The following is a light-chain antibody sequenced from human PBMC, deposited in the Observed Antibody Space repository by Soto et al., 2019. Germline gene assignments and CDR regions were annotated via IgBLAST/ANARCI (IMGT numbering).Light chain of an antibody. J-gene: IGKJ4*01. CDR1: QRVSTN. Sequence: ETVMTQSPATLSVSPGERATLSCRASQRVSTNLAWYQQKPGQSPRLLIYRASTRATDIPARFSGSGSGTEFTLTISSLLSEDFAVYYCHQYNNWPPSFGGGTKVEIK. CDR2: RAS. CDR3: HQYNNWPPS. V-gene: IGKV3-15*01.